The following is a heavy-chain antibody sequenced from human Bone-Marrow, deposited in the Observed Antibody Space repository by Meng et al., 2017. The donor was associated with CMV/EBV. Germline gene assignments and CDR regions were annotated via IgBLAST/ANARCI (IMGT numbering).Heavy chain of an antibody. J-gene: IGHJ4*02. CDR2: IRDDGSNT. V-gene: IGHV3-30*02. D-gene: IGHD5-12*01. CDR1: GFTLSSLG. Sequence: GGPLRHTCALSGFTLSSLGMHWVRQAPGKGLEWVAFIRDDGSNTYYADSVKGRFTISRDNSKNTVYLQMNSLSAEDTAVYYCANRYSGYEDVWYFDYWGQGTLVTVSS. CDR3: ANRYSGYEDVWYFDY.